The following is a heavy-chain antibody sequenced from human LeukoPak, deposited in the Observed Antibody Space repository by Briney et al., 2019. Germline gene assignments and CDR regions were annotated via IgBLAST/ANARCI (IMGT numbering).Heavy chain of an antibody. CDR1: GFTFNSYW. CDR3: ARDSPYYDMDV. Sequence: GGSLRLSCAASGFTFNSYWMSWVRQAPGKGLEWMANIKQDGSKKYYVDSVKGRFTISRDNAKNSVYLQMNSLRAEDTAVYYCARDSPYYDMDVWGQGTTVTVSS. V-gene: IGHV3-7*01. CDR2: IKQDGSKK. J-gene: IGHJ6*02.